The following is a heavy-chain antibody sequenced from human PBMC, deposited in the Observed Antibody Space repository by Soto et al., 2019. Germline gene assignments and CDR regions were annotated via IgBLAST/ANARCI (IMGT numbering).Heavy chain of an antibody. J-gene: IGHJ3*02. CDR2: IYYSGST. CDR3: ARGRAFDI. Sequence: ASETQSLTPTVAGGTISSFYWSWIRQPPGKGLEWIGYIYYSGSTNYNPSLKSRVTISVDTSRNQFSLKLSSVTAADTAVYYCARGRAFDIWGQGTMVTVSS. V-gene: IGHV4-59*01. CDR1: GGTISSFY.